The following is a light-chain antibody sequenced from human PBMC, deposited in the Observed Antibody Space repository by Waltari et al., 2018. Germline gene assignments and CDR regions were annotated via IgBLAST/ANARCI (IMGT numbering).Light chain of an antibody. Sequence: QSVLTQPPSASGTPGQRVTISCSGSSSNIGSNYVYWYQQRPGTAPKLLIYRDNQRPSGVPSRFAGSKSGTSASLAISGLRSEDEADYYCAAWDDSLSGEVFGGGTKLTVL. V-gene: IGLV1-47*01. CDR1: SSNIGSNY. J-gene: IGLJ2*01. CDR2: RDN. CDR3: AAWDDSLSGEV.